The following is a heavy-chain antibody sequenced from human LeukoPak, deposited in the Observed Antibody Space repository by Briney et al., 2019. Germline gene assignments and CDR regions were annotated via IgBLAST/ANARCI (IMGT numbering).Heavy chain of an antibody. V-gene: IGHV3-7*01. J-gene: IGHJ4*02. CDR2: IKQDGSEK. Sequence: PGGSLRLSCAASGFTFSSYWMSWVRQAPGKGLEWVANIKQDGSEKYYVDSVKGRFTISRDNAKNSLYLQMNSLRAEDTAVYYCARDFSGRWLQPEFDYWGQGTLVTVSS. CDR3: ARDFSGRWLQPEFDY. D-gene: IGHD5-24*01. CDR1: GFTFSSYW.